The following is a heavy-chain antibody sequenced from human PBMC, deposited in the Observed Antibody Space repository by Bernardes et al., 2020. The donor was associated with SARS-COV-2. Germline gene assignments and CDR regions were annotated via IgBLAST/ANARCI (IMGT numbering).Heavy chain of an antibody. CDR1: GGSIGSYY. J-gene: IGHJ2*01. CDR2: IHYSGTT. CDR3: ARDLSHLVRRGFDL. Sequence: SETLSLTCTVSGGSIGSYYSAWIRQPPGKGLEWIGYIHYSGTTNYNPSPKSRVTISVDRPQTQFSLNLSSVTPAATAVYYCARDLSHLVRRGFDLWGRGTLVTVSS. D-gene: IGHD3-10*01. V-gene: IGHV4-59*01.